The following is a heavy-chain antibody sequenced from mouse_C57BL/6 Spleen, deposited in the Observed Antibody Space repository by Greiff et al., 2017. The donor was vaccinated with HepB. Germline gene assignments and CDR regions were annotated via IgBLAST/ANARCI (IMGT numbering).Heavy chain of an antibody. CDR1: GFSLTSYG. Sequence: QVQLKESGPGLVAPSQSLSITCTVSGFSLTSYGVHWVRQPPGKGLEWLVVIWSDGSTTYNSALKSRLSISKDNSKSQVFLKMNSLQTDDTAMYYCARHGYYGSSYHAMDYWGQGTSVTVSS. D-gene: IGHD1-1*01. V-gene: IGHV2-6-1*01. CDR2: IWSDGST. J-gene: IGHJ4*01. CDR3: ARHGYYGSSYHAMDY.